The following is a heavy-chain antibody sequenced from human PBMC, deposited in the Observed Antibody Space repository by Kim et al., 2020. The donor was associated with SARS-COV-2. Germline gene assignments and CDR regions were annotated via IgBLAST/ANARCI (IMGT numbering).Heavy chain of an antibody. D-gene: IGHD3-16*01. J-gene: IGHJ4*02. Sequence: KYYVDSVKGRFTISRDNAKNSLYQQMNSLRAEDTAVYYCARVMGEGGFDYWGQGTLVTVSS. CDR3: ARVMGEGGFDY. V-gene: IGHV3-7*01. CDR2: K.